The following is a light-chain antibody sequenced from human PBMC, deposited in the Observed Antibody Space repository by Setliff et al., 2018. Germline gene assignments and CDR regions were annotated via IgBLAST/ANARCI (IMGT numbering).Light chain of an antibody. J-gene: IGLJ1*01. Sequence: QSVLTQPPSVSGAPGQRVTISCTGSSSNIGAGYDVHWYQQLPGTAPKLLIYGNSNRPSGVPDRFSGSKSGTSASLAITGLQAEDEADYYCSSYAGSYTYVFGTGTKVTVL. CDR1: SSNIGAGYD. CDR2: GNS. CDR3: SSYAGSYTYV. V-gene: IGLV1-40*01.